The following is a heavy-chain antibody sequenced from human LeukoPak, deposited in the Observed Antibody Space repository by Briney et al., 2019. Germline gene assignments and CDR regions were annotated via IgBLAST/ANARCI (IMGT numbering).Heavy chain of an antibody. CDR1: GGSFSGYY. J-gene: IGHJ5*02. CDR3: AREALYNWNDGGFWFDP. Sequence: PSETLSLTCAVYGGSFSGYYWSWIRQPPGKGLEWIGEINHSGSTNYNPSLESRVTISVDTSKNQFSLKLSSVTAADTAVYYCAREALYNWNDGGFWFDPWGQGTLVTVSS. V-gene: IGHV4-34*01. CDR2: INHSGST. D-gene: IGHD1-20*01.